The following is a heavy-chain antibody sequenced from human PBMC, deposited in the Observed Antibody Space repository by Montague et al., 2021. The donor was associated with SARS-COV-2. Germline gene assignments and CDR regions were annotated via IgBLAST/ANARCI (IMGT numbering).Heavy chain of an antibody. V-gene: IGHV4-31*03. D-gene: IGHD1-7*01. CDR3: ARDRELVD. CDR2: IYYSVST. CDR1: GASISSGGDY. Sequence: TLSLTCTVSGASISSGGDYWNWIRQHPGKGLEWIGHIYYSVSTXYNPSLKSRVTISEDTSKNQTSLKLSSVTAADTAVYYCARDRELVDWGQGIMVIVSS. J-gene: IGHJ4*02.